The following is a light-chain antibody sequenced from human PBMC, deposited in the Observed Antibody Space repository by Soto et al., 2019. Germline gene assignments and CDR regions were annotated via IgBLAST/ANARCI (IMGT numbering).Light chain of an antibody. CDR3: QQYGSSPIT. CDR1: QSVSSY. Sequence: IVLPPSPDTLSFPPWERASISVRASQSVSSYLAWYQQKPGQAPRLLIYDASNRATGIPDRFSGSGSGTDFTLTISRLEPEDFAVYYCQQYGSSPITCGQGTRLEIK. J-gene: IGKJ5*01. CDR2: DAS. V-gene: IGKV3-20*01.